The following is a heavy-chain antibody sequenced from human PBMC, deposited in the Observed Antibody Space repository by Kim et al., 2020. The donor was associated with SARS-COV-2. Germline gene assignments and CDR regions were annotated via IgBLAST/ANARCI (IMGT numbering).Heavy chain of an antibody. J-gene: IGHJ6*02. CDR1: GGSISSYY. CDR2: IYYSGST. D-gene: IGHD6-19*01. CDR3: ARSLAVAGRGVYYYYGMDV. V-gene: IGHV4-59*01. Sequence: SETLSLTCTVSGGSISSYYWSWIRQPPGKGLEWIGYIYYSGSTNYNPSLKSRVTISVDTSKNQFSLKLSSVTAADTAVYYCARSLAVAGRGVYYYYGMDVWGQGTTVTVSS.